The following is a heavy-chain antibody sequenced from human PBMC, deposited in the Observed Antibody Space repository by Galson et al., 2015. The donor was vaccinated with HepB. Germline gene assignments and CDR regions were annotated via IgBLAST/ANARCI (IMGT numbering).Heavy chain of an antibody. Sequence: SVKVSCKASGYSFTNPDINWVRQATGQGLEWMGWMNPNSGNTGYAQKFQGRVIMTRNTSISTAYMELSRLTSEDTAVYYCARGIFGIKDDWGQGTTVTVSS. CDR3: ARGIFGIKDD. CDR1: GYSFTNPD. CDR2: MNPNSGNT. V-gene: IGHV1-8*02. D-gene: IGHD3-3*02. J-gene: IGHJ6*02.